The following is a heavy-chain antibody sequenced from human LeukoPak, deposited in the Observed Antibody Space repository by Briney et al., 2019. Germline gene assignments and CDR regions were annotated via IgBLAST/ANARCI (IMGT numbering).Heavy chain of an antibody. J-gene: IGHJ3*02. D-gene: IGHD3-22*01. V-gene: IGHV1-18*01. CDR2: IGAYNGNT. CDR1: GGTFSSYA. Sequence: ASVKVSCKASGGTFSSYAISWVRQAPGQGLEWMGWIGAYNGNTNYAQKLQGRVTMTTDTSTSTAYMELRSLRSDDTAVYYCARDWKYYYDSSGYFNDAFDIWGQGTMVTVSS. CDR3: ARDWKYYYDSSGYFNDAFDI.